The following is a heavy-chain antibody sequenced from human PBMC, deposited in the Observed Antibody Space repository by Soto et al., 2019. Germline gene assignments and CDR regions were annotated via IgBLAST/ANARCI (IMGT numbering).Heavy chain of an antibody. Sequence: QVQLQESGPGLVKPSQTLSLTCTVSDGSISSGDYYWSWIRQPPGKGLEWMGSISYSGSTYYNPSLKSQVTISVDMSKNQFSLKLSSVTAADTAVYYCARGVTMVRGVILPWFDPWGQGTLVTVSS. CDR2: ISYSGST. V-gene: IGHV4-30-4*01. J-gene: IGHJ5*02. D-gene: IGHD3-10*01. CDR1: DGSISSGDYY. CDR3: ARGVTMVRGVILPWFDP.